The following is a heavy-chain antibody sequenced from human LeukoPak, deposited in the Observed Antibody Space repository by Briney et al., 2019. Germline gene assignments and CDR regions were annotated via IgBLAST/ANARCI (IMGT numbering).Heavy chain of an antibody. J-gene: IGHJ6*02. CDR2: ISGNGGIT. Sequence: GGSLRLSCEASEFTFSTYAMHWVRQAPGKGLEWVSGISGNGGITYYADSVRGRFTISRDNPKNTLYLQMNSLRAEDTAVYYCAKSSGPGGYYYYGMDVWGQGTTVTVSS. V-gene: IGHV3-23*01. CDR1: EFTFSTYA. CDR3: AKSSGPGGYYYYGMDV. D-gene: IGHD3-22*01.